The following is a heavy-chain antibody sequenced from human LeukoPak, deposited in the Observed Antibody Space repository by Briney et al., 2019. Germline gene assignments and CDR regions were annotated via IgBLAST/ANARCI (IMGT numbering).Heavy chain of an antibody. CDR3: AREKSIAAPFDY. CDR1: GFTFSSYS. Sequence: PGGSLRLSCAASGFTFSSYSMNWVRQAPGKGLEWVSSISSSSSYIYYADSVKGRFTISRDNAKNSLYLQMNSLRAEDTAVYYCAREKSIAAPFDYWGQGTLVTVSS. V-gene: IGHV3-21*01. J-gene: IGHJ4*02. CDR2: ISSSSSYI. D-gene: IGHD6-6*01.